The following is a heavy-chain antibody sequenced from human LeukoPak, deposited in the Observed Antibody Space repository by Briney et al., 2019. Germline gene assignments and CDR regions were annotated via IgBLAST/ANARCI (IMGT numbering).Heavy chain of an antibody. CDR2: IYYSGST. D-gene: IGHD1-26*01. V-gene: IGHV4-61*05. CDR1: GGSISSSGYY. J-gene: IGHJ4*02. CDR3: AGKGATVFDY. Sequence: PSETLSLTCTGSGGSISSSGYYWGWIRQPPGKGLEWIGYIYYSGSTNYNPSLKSRVTISVDTSKNQFSLKLSSVTAADTAVYYCAGKGATVFDYWGQGTLVTVSS.